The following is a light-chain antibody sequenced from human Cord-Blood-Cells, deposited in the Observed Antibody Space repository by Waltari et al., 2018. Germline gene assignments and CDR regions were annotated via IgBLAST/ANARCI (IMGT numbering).Light chain of an antibody. J-gene: IGLJ3*02. CDR3: CSYAGSSTWV. CDR1: SRAVGRYNL. CDR2: EGS. Sequence: QSALTQPAYVSGSPGHSITIPCTGTSRAVGRYNLFSWYQQHPGKAPKLMIYEGSKRPSGVSNRFSGSKSGNTASLTISGLQAEDEADYYCCSYAGSSTWVFGGGTKLTVL. V-gene: IGLV2-23*01.